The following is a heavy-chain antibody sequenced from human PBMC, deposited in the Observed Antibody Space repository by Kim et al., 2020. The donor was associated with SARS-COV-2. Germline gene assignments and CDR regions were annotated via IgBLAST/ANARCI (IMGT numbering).Heavy chain of an antibody. J-gene: IGHJ6*02. CDR1: GFTFSSYE. CDR2: ISSSGSTI. D-gene: IGHD3-10*01. Sequence: GGSLRLSCAASGFTFSSYEMNWVRQAPGKGLEWVSYISSSGSTIYYADSVKDRFTISRDNAKNSLYLQMNSLRAEDTAVYYCARVLGSGPAAGMDVWGQGTTVTVSS. CDR3: ARVLGSGPAAGMDV. V-gene: IGHV3-48*03.